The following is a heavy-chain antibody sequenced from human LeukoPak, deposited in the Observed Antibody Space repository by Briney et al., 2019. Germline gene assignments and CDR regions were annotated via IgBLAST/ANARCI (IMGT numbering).Heavy chain of an antibody. V-gene: IGHV4-59*05. CDR2: IYYSGST. D-gene: IGHD2-21*02. CDR3: ATAPFSGWAYCGGDCYSREYYFDY. J-gene: IGHJ4*02. Sequence: PGGSLRLSCATSGFTFSSFSMNWVRHTPGKGLEWIGSIYYSGSTYYNPSLKSRVTISVDTSKNQFSLKLSSVTAADTAVYYCATAPFSGWAYCGGDCYSREYYFDYWGQGTLVTASS. CDR1: GFTFSSFS.